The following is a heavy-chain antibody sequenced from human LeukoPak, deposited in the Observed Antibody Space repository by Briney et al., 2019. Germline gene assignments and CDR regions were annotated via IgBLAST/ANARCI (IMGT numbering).Heavy chain of an antibody. CDR1: GFTFSSYS. CDR3: ARGLAVAAMGDY. CDR2: ISSSSSYI. V-gene: IGHV3-21*01. D-gene: IGHD6-19*01. J-gene: IGHJ4*02. Sequence: GGSLRLSCAASGFTFSSYSMNWVRQAPGKGLEWVSSISSSSSYIYYADPVKGRFTISRDNAKNSLYLQMNSLRAEDTAVYYCARGLAVAAMGDYWGQGTLVTVSS.